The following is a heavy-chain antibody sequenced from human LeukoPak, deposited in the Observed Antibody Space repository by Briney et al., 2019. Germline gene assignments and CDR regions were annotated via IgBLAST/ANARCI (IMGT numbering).Heavy chain of an antibody. Sequence: PGGSLRLSCAASGFTFSSYAMHWVRQAPGKGLEWVAVISYDGSNKYYADSVKGRFTISRDNSKNTLYLQMNSLRAEDTAVYYCPRSYNWNPWAAFDIWGQGTMVTVSS. CDR3: PRSYNWNPWAAFDI. J-gene: IGHJ3*02. V-gene: IGHV3-30-3*02. CDR1: GFTFSSYA. D-gene: IGHD1-20*01. CDR2: ISYDGSNK.